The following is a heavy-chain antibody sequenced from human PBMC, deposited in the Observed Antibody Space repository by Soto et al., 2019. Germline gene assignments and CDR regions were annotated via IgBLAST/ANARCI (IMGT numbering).Heavy chain of an antibody. CDR1: GGSFSGYY. CDR3: ASGGPVLVGMDV. CDR2: INHSGST. Sequence: SETLSLTCAVYGGSFSGYYWSWIRQPPGKGLEWIGEINHSGSTNYNPSLKSRVTISVDTSKNQFSLKLSSVTAADTAVYYCASGGPVLVGMDVWGQGTTVTVSS. J-gene: IGHJ6*02. V-gene: IGHV4-34*01. D-gene: IGHD1-26*01.